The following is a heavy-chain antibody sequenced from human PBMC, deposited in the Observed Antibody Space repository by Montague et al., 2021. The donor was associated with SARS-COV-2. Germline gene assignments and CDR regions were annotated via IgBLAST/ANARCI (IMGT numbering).Heavy chain of an antibody. CDR3: ARSRANVPSRPGFDY. CDR2: MYYTGHT. J-gene: IGHJ4*02. V-gene: IGHV4-61*01. Sequence: SETLSLTCTVSGASVASGNFYWSWIRQPPGKGLEWMGYMYYTGHTNYNPSLESRVTMPVDPSKNQFSLTLTSVTAADTAVYYCARSRANVPSRPGFDYWGQGALVTVSS. D-gene: IGHD6-6*01. CDR1: GASVASGNFY.